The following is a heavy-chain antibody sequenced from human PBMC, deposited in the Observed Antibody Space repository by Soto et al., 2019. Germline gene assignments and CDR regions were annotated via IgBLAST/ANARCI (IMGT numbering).Heavy chain of an antibody. CDR2: MNPNSGTT. Sequence: QVQLVQSGAEVKKPGASVKVSCKASGYTFTSYDINWVRQATGQGLEWMGWMNPNSGTTGYAQKFQGRVTMTRNTSITTAYMGLSSLRSEDTAVYYCAREISGSYRFDYWGQGTLVTVSS. D-gene: IGHD1-26*01. V-gene: IGHV1-8*01. CDR1: GYTFTSYD. J-gene: IGHJ4*02. CDR3: AREISGSYRFDY.